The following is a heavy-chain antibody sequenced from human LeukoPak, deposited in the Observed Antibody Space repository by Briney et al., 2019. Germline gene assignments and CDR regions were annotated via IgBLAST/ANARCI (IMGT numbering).Heavy chain of an antibody. Sequence: SVNVSCKASGYTLTNYDINWVRQATGQGREWRGWMNPNSGNNGYAQMFQDRVTMTRNTSKSPAYMELSSLRSEDTAVDYCARSSSWLNVYHSYGMDVWGQGTTVTASS. CDR3: ARSSSWLNVYHSYGMDV. CDR1: GYTLTNYD. D-gene: IGHD5-24*01. J-gene: IGHJ6*02. V-gene: IGHV1-8*01. CDR2: MNPNSGNN.